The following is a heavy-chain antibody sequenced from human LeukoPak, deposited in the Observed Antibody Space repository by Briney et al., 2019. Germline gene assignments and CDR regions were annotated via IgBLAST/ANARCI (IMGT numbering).Heavy chain of an antibody. CDR1: GFTFSSYW. CDR3: ARGGYSYGSFRLYFDY. D-gene: IGHD5-18*01. V-gene: IGHV3-7*01. J-gene: IGHJ4*02. CDR2: IKQDGSEK. Sequence: GGSLRLSCAASGFTFSSYWMSWVRQAPGKGLEWVANIKQDGSEKYCVDSVKGRFTISRDDSKNTLYLQMNSLRAEDTAVYCCARGGYSYGSFRLYFDYWGQGTLVTVSS.